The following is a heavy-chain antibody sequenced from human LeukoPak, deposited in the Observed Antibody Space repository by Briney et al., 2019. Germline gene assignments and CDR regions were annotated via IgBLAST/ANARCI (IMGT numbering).Heavy chain of an antibody. CDR2: IYHSGST. D-gene: IGHD1-1*01. J-gene: IGHJ3*02. CDR3: ARGGGGRARLFWNATKVRAFDI. CDR1: GGSISSSDW. Sequence: KPSGTLSLTCAVSGGSISSSDWWSWVRQPPGKGLEWIGEIYHSGSTNYNPSLKSRVTISVDKSKNQFSLNLSSVTAADTAVYYCARGGGGRARLFWNATKVRAFDIWGQGTMVTVSS. V-gene: IGHV4-4*02.